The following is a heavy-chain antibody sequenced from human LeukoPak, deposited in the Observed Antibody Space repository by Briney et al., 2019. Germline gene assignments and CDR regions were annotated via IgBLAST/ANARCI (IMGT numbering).Heavy chain of an antibody. CDR2: IWHDGSNK. CDR3: ARDRSTGSYFFFDY. Sequence: GGSLRLSCLASGFAFDTFGMYWARQAPGKGLEWVAVIWHDGSNKYYTDSAKGRFTISRDNSKNTLYLQMNSLRAEDTAVYYCARDRSTGSYFFFDYWGQGVLVTVSS. J-gene: IGHJ4*02. D-gene: IGHD6-19*01. CDR1: GFAFDTFG. V-gene: IGHV3-33*07.